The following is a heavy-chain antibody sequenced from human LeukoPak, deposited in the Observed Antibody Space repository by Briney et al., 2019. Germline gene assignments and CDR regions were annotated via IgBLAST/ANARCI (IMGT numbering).Heavy chain of an antibody. J-gene: IGHJ2*01. Sequence: SVKVSCKASGGTFSSYAISWVRQAPGQRLEWMGGIIPIFGTANYAQKFQGRVTITTDESTSTAYMELSSLRSEDTAVYYCARDDYGVRDWYFDLWGRGTLVTVSS. CDR2: IIPIFGTA. CDR3: ARDDYGVRDWYFDL. V-gene: IGHV1-69*05. CDR1: GGTFSSYA. D-gene: IGHD4-17*01.